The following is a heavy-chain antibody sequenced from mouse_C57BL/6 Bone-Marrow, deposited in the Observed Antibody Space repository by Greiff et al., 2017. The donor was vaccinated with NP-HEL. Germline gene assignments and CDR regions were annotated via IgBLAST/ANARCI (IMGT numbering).Heavy chain of an antibody. J-gene: IGHJ1*03. CDR1: GYTFTSYG. D-gene: IGHD1-1*01. V-gene: IGHV1-81*01. CDR3: ARSITTVVASDV. Sequence: VQRVESGAELARPGASVKLSCKASGYTFTSYGISWVKQRTGQGLEWIGEIYPRSGNTYYNEKFKGKATLTADKSSSTAYMELRSLTSEDSAVYFCARSITTVVASDVWGTGTTVTVSS. CDR2: IYPRSGNT.